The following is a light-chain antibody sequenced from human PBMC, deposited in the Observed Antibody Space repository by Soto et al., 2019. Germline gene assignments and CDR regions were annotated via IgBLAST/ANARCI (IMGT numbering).Light chain of an antibody. J-gene: IGKJ5*01. Sequence: EIVLPQSPGTLSLSPGERATLSCMASQSVSSNSLAWYHQKPGQPPRLLMYGASSRATGIPDRFSGSGSGTDFTLTISRLEPEDFAMYYCQQYGSSLITFGQGTRLEIK. V-gene: IGKV3-20*01. CDR2: GAS. CDR3: QQYGSSLIT. CDR1: QSVSSNS.